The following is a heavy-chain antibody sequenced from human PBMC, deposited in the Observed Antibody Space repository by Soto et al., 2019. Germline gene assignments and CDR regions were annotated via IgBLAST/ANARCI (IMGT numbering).Heavy chain of an antibody. CDR1: GGSISSGGYS. CDR2: IYHSGST. Sequence: SETLSLTCAVSGGSISSGGYSWSWIRQPPGKGLEWIGYIYHSGSTYYNPSLKSRVTISVDRSKNQFSLRLSSVTAADTAVYYCARVPGPWGQGTTVTVSS. CDR3: ARVPGP. V-gene: IGHV4-30-2*01. J-gene: IGHJ6*02.